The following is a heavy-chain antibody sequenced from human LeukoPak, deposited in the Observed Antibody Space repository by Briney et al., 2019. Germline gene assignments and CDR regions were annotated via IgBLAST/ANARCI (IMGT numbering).Heavy chain of an antibody. D-gene: IGHD3-10*01. Sequence: PGGSLRLSCAASGFTFSSYAMSWVRQAPGKGLEWVSAISGSGGSTYYADSVKGRFTISRDNSKNTLYLQMNSLRAKDTAVYYCAATRLLVRGVPSYWGQGTLVTVSS. CDR3: AATRLLVRGVPSY. J-gene: IGHJ4*02. CDR1: GFTFSSYA. CDR2: ISGSGGST. V-gene: IGHV3-23*01.